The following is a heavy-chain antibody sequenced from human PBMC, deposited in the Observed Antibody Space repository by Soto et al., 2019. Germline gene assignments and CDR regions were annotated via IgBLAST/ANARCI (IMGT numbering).Heavy chain of an antibody. V-gene: IGHV3-30-3*01. CDR3: ASDMSDVPFDY. CDR1: GFTFSSYA. D-gene: IGHD3-10*02. Sequence: QVQLVESGGGVVQPGRSLRLSCAASGFTFSSYAMHWVRQAPGKGLEWVAVISYDGSNKYYADSVKGRFTISRDNSKSTLYLQMNSLRAEDTAVYYGASDMSDVPFDYSGQGTLVTVSS. J-gene: IGHJ4*02. CDR2: ISYDGSNK.